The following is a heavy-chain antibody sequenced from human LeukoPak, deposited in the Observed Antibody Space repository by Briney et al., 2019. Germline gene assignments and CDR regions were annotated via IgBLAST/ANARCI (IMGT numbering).Heavy chain of an antibody. J-gene: IGHJ4*02. V-gene: IGHV4-34*01. CDR2: IYYSGST. Sequence: PSETLSLTCAVYGGSFSGYYWSWIRQPPGKGLEWIGSIYYSGSTYYNPSLKSRVTISVDTSKNQFSLKLSSVTAADTAVYYCARDQYSSSSGGDYWGQGTLVTVSS. CDR3: ARDQYSSSSGGDY. D-gene: IGHD6-6*01. CDR1: GGSFSGYY.